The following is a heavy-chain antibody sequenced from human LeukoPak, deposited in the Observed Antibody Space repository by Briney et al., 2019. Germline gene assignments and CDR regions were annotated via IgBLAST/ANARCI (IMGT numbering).Heavy chain of an antibody. CDR3: ARRLDVGASMDHFDY. CDR2: IYPGDSDT. V-gene: IGHV5-51*01. D-gene: IGHD1-26*01. Sequence: GESLKISCKGSGYSFTSYWIGWVRQMPGKGLEWMGIIYPGDSDTRYSPSFQGQVTISADKSISTAYLQWSSLKASDTAMYYCARRLDVGASMDHFDYWGQGTLVTVSS. CDR1: GYSFTSYW. J-gene: IGHJ4*02.